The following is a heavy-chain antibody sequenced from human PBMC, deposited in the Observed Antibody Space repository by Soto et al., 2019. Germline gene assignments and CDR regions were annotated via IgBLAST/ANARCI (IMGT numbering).Heavy chain of an antibody. V-gene: IGHV1-2*02. CDR2: INANTGDT. J-gene: IGHJ3*01. Sequence: QVHLVQSGAEVKKPGASVKVSCKASGYTFIGHYMHWVRQAPGQGLEWMGKINANTGDTNYKQNFQGRVTMTRDTSISTVYMQLTRLRSDDTAVYFCARERHLNSPYDAFDLWGQGTMVTVSS. CDR3: ARERHLNSPYDAFDL. D-gene: IGHD1-7*01. CDR1: GYTFIGHY.